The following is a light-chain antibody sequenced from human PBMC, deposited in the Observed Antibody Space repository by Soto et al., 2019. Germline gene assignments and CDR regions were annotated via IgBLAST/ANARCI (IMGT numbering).Light chain of an antibody. CDR1: SSDVGGYNY. V-gene: IGLV2-14*01. CDR2: EVS. J-gene: IGLJ2*01. CDR3: SSYTSSSTPLVV. Sequence: QSALTQPASVSGSPVQSITISCTGTSSDVGGYNYVSWYQQHPGKAPKLMIYEVSNRPSGVSNRFSGSKSGNTASLTISGLQAEDEADYYCSSYTSSSTPLVVFGGGTKVTVL.